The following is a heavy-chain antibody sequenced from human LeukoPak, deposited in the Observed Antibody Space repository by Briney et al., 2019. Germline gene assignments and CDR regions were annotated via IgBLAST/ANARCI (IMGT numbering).Heavy chain of an antibody. Sequence: PGGSLRLSCAASGFTFNSYAMSWVRQAPGKGLEWVSAISSSSGDRTYYADSVKGRFTISRDNSKNTLYLQMNSLRAEDTAVYYCAEDRVGTSPDYFDYWGQGTLVTVSS. V-gene: IGHV3-23*01. D-gene: IGHD3-10*01. CDR1: GFTFNSYA. J-gene: IGHJ4*02. CDR3: AEDRVGTSPDYFDY. CDR2: ISSSSGDRT.